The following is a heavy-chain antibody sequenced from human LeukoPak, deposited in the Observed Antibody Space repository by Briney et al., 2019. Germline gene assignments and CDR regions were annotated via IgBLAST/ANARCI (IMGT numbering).Heavy chain of an antibody. CDR3: VREAPYSSGLSGAFDI. CDR2: ISSSGSTI. D-gene: IGHD6-19*01. Sequence: PGGSLRLSCAASGFTFSSYEMNWVRQAPGKGLEWVSYISSSGSTIYYADSVKGRFTISRDNAKNSLYLQMNSLRAEDTAVYYCVREAPYSSGLSGAFDIWGQGTMVTVSS. V-gene: IGHV3-48*03. J-gene: IGHJ3*02. CDR1: GFTFSSYE.